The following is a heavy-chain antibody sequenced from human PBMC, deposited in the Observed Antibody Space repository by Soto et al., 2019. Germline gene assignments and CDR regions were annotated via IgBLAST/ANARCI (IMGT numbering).Heavy chain of an antibody. Sequence: GASVKVSCKASGYSFTSYGISWVRQAPGQGLEWMGWISAYNGNKKYAQKLQGRVTMTTDTSTSTAYMELRSLRSDDTAVYYFARAGLNSGSYSHFDHWGQGTLVTVSS. J-gene: IGHJ4*02. CDR3: ARAGLNSGSYSHFDH. V-gene: IGHV1-18*01. D-gene: IGHD1-26*01. CDR2: ISAYNGNK. CDR1: GYSFTSYG.